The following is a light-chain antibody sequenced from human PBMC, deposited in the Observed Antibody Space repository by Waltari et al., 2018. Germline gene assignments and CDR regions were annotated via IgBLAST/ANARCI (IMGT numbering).Light chain of an antibody. V-gene: IGKV3-15*01. CDR1: QRIATN. CDR2: EAS. Sequence: IVMTQSPATLSVSPGEGATLYCRASQRIATNIAWYQQKPGQGPRLLIAEASTRVAGIPARFSGGGSGTEFTRTISSLQSEDFAVYYCQQYNHYYSFGQGTRLEIK. CDR3: QQYNHYYS. J-gene: IGKJ2*01.